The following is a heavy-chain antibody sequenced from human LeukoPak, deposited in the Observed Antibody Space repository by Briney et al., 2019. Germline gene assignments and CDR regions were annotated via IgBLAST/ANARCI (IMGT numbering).Heavy chain of an antibody. CDR1: GFTFSSYG. J-gene: IGHJ4*02. Sequence: GGSLRLSCAASGFTFSSYGIHWVRQAPGKWPEWVAVISYDGGYTYYADSVKGRFTISRDNSKNTLYLQMNSLRAEDTAVYYCAKDRLGGWPSGAFDYWGQGTLVTVSS. V-gene: IGHV3-30*18. CDR2: ISYDGGYT. CDR3: AKDRLGGWPSGAFDY. D-gene: IGHD6-19*01.